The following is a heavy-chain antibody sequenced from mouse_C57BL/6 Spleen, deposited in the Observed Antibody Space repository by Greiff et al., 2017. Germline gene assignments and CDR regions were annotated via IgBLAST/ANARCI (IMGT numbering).Heavy chain of an antibody. J-gene: IGHJ2*01. V-gene: IGHV5-4*01. CDR1: GFTFSSYA. Sequence: EVNVVESGGGLVKPGGSLKLSCAASGFTFSSYAMSWVRQTPEKRLEWVATISDGGSYTYYPDNVKGRFTISRDNAKNNLYLQRSHLKSEDTAMYYCAREGDYGSSYYYFDYWGQGTTLTVSS. CDR2: ISDGGSYT. D-gene: IGHD1-1*01. CDR3: AREGDYGSSYYYFDY.